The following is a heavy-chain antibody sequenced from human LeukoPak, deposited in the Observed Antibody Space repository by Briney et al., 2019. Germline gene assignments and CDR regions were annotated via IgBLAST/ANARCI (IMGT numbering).Heavy chain of an antibody. CDR1: EFTFTTYG. CDR3: ARDWKTNSFDY. V-gene: IGHV3-33*01. CDR2: IYYDGSNI. Sequence: GGSLTLSCAASEFTFTTYGMHWVRQAPGKGLEWVAFIYYDGSNIYYADYVKGRFTISRDISKNTLYLQMDSLRAEDTAICYCARDWKTNSFDYWGQGTLVTVSS. D-gene: IGHD1-1*01. J-gene: IGHJ4*02.